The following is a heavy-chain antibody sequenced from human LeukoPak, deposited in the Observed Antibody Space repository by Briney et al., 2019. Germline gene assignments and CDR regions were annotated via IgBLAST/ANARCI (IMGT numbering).Heavy chain of an antibody. CDR1: GGTFSSYA. D-gene: IGHD6-13*01. J-gene: IGHJ5*02. Sequence: GSSVKVSCKASGGTFSSYAISWVRQAPGQGLEWMGGIIPIFGTANYAQKFQGRVTITADKSTSTAYMELSSLRSEDTAVYYCARSLAHIAAADNWFDPWGQGTLVTVSS. CDR2: IIPIFGTA. V-gene: IGHV1-69*06. CDR3: ARSLAHIAAADNWFDP.